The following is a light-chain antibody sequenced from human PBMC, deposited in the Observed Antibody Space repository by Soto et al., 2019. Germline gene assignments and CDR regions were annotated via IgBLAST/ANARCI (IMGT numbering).Light chain of an antibody. V-gene: IGKV1-39*01. Sequence: DIQMTQSPSSLSASVGDRVTITCRASQSISSYLNWYQQKPGKAPKLLIYAASSLQSGVPSRFSGSGSGTDFSLTISSLQPEDVATYYCQHYQRYPPSFGGGTKVDIK. CDR3: QHYQRYPPS. J-gene: IGKJ4*01. CDR2: AAS. CDR1: QSISSY.